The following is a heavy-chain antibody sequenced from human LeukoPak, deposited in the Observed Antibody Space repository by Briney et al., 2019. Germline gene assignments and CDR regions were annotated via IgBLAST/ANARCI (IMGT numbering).Heavy chain of an antibody. Sequence: GGSLRLSCAVSGFTFSNAWMSWVRQAPGKGLEWVSYISNSGSYTNYADSVKGRFTISRDNAKNSLFLQMNSLRGEDTAIYYCARVPWNDAYFDNWGQGTLVTVSP. CDR1: GFTFSNAW. D-gene: IGHD1-1*01. J-gene: IGHJ4*02. V-gene: IGHV3-11*05. CDR2: ISNSGSYT. CDR3: ARVPWNDAYFDN.